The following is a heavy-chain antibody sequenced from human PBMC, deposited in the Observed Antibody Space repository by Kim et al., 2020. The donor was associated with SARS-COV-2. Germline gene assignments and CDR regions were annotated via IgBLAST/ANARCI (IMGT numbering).Heavy chain of an antibody. CDR1: GYTFTSYG. Sequence: ASVKVSCKASGYTFTSYGISWVRQAPGQGLEWMGWISAYNGNTNYAQKLQGRVTMTTDTSTSTAYMELRSLRSDDTAVYYCARASEYQLLVPRFDPWGQGTLVTVSS. CDR3: ARASEYQLLVPRFDP. V-gene: IGHV1-18*01. J-gene: IGHJ5*02. CDR2: ISAYNGNT. D-gene: IGHD2-2*01.